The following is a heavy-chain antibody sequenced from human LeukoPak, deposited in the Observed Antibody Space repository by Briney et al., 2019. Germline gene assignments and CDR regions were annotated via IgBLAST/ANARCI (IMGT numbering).Heavy chain of an antibody. CDR3: ARDRAGSDAFDI. V-gene: IGHV4-59*01. J-gene: IGHJ3*02. CDR2: IYYSGST. D-gene: IGHD3-10*01. CDR1: GGSISSYY. Sequence: KPSETLSLTCTVSGGSISSYYWSWIRQPPGKGLEWIGYIYYSGSTNYNPSLKSRVTISVDTSKNQFSLKLSSVTAADTAVYYCARDRAGSDAFDIWGQGTMVTVSS.